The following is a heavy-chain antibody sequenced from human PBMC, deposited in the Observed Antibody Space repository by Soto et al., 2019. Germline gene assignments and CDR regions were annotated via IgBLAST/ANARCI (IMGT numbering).Heavy chain of an antibody. Sequence: ASVKVSCKASGYTFTSYYMHWVRQAPGQGLEWMGIINPSGGSASYAQKFQGRVTMTRDNSKNTLYLQMNSLRAEDTAVYYCAKDPSPYWGSDYWGQGTLVTVSS. CDR2: INPSGGSA. V-gene: IGHV1-46*01. D-gene: IGHD7-27*01. CDR3: AKDPSPYWGSDY. CDR1: GYTFTSYY. J-gene: IGHJ4*02.